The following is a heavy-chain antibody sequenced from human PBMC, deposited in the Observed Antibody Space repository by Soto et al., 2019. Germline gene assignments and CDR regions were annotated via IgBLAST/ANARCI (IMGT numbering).Heavy chain of an antibody. V-gene: IGHV3-30-3*01. D-gene: IGHD3-22*01. CDR1: GFTFSSYA. CDR2: ISYDGSNK. CDR3: ARGSRLNYYDSSGYYYYYYYGMDV. Sequence: PGGSLRLSCAASGFTFSSYAMHWVRQAPGKGLEWVAVISYDGSNKYYADSVKGRFTISRDNSKNTLYLQMNSLRAEDTAVYYCARGSRLNYYDSSGYYYYYYYGMDVWGQGTTVTVSS. J-gene: IGHJ6*02.